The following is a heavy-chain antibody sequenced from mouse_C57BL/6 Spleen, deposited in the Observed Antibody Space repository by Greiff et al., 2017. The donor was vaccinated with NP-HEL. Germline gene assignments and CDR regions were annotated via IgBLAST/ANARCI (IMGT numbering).Heavy chain of an antibody. Sequence: EVQLQQSGAELVRPGASVKLSCTASGFNITDDYMPWVKQRPEQGLEWIGWIDPENGDTEYASKFQGQATIPADTSSNTAYLQLSSLTSEDTAVYYCTTYGSSYRDFDYWGQGTTLTVSS. V-gene: IGHV14-4*01. CDR2: IDPENGDT. D-gene: IGHD1-1*01. J-gene: IGHJ2*01. CDR3: TTYGSSYRDFDY. CDR1: GFNITDDY.